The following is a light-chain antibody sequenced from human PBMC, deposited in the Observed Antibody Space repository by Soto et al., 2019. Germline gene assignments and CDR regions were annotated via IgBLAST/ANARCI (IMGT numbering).Light chain of an antibody. Sequence: EIVLTQSPGTLSLSPGERVTLSCSASQSVSSRYLACYQQKPGQAPRLVIYGASSRATGIPDRFSGSGSGTDFILAIRRLEPEAFAVYYCQQYGRSPWTFGQGTKVDIK. V-gene: IGKV3-20*01. J-gene: IGKJ1*01. CDR1: QSVSSRY. CDR3: QQYGRSPWT. CDR2: GAS.